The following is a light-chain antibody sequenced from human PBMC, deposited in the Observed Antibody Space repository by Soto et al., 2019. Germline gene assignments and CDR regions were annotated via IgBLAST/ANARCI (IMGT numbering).Light chain of an antibody. Sequence: DIQLTQSPSFLSASVGDRVTITCRASQGINSYLAWYQQKPGKAPKLLIYEASTLQSGVPSRFSGSGSGTDFSLTISSLQPEDLATYHCQQVNTYPPRAFGQGTKVEIK. J-gene: IGKJ1*01. CDR2: EAS. CDR3: QQVNTYPPRA. CDR1: QGINSY. V-gene: IGKV1-9*01.